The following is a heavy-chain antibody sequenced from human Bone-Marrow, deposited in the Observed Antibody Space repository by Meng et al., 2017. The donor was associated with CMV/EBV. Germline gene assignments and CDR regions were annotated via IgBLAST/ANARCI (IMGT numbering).Heavy chain of an antibody. V-gene: IGHV3-23*03. CDR1: GFTFSSYA. J-gene: IGHJ4*02. Sequence: GESLKISCAASGFTFSSYAMSWVRQAPGKGLEWVSVIYSGGSSTYYADSVKGRFTISRDNSKNTLYLQMNSLRAEDTAVYYCAKDLADWNYGGFDYWGQGTLVTSPQ. CDR2: IYSGGSST. D-gene: IGHD1-7*01. CDR3: AKDLADWNYGGFDY.